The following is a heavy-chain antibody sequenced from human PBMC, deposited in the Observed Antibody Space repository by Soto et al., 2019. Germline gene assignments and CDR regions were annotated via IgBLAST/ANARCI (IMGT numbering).Heavy chain of an antibody. CDR1: YDSIISDSYY. J-gene: IGHJ4*02. V-gene: IGHV4-39*01. D-gene: IGHD3-10*01. CDR3: ARQSGAPASSPYYFDY. CDR2: VYYRGST. Sequence: QLQMQESGPGLVKPSETLSLTCTVSYDSIISDSYYWGWIRQPPGRGLEWIGSVYYRGSTYHTPSLKSRVVISADTSKNQFSLILSSVTAADTAVYFCARQSGAPASSPYYFDYWGRGALVTVSS.